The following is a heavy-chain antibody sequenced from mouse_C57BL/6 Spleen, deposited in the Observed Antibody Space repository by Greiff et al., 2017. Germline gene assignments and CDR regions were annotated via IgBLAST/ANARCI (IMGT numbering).Heavy chain of an antibody. CDR2: IWSGGST. J-gene: IGHJ1*03. CDR1: GFSFTSYG. Sequence: QVQLQQSGPGLVQPSQSLSITCTVSGFSFTSYGVHWVRQSPGKGLEWLGVIWSGGSTDYNAAFISRLSISKDNSHSQVVFKMNSLQADDTTIYYCASNSPYSNHWYFDVRGTGTTVTVAS. V-gene: IGHV2-2*01. D-gene: IGHD2-5*01. CDR3: ASNSPYSNHWYFDV.